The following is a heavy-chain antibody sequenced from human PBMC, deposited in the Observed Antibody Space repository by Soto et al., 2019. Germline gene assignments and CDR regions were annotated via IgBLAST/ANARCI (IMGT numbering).Heavy chain of an antibody. CDR1: GLTFSSYG. J-gene: IGHJ4*02. CDR3: AGEPGFSKRFDY. Sequence: QVQLVESGGGVVQPGRSLRLSCAASGLTFSSYGMHWVRQAPGKGLAWVAAIWQDGTKKYYADFVKGRFTISRDNSKNSLFLQMNSLGAEDTAVYFGAGEPGFSKRFDYWGQGTLVTFSS. V-gene: IGHV3-33*01. CDR2: IWQDGTKK.